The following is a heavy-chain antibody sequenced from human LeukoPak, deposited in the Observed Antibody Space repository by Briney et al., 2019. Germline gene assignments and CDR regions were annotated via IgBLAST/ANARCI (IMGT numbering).Heavy chain of an antibody. CDR3: ARREDYGSGSGYYYYYMDV. Sequence: GASVKVSCKASGYTFTSYDINWVRQATGQGLEWMGWMNPNSGNTGYAQKLQGRVTMTTDTSTSTAYMELRSLRSDDTAVYYCARREDYGSGSGYYYYYMDVWGKGTTVTVSS. D-gene: IGHD3-10*01. CDR1: GYTFTSYD. V-gene: IGHV1-8*01. J-gene: IGHJ6*03. CDR2: MNPNSGNT.